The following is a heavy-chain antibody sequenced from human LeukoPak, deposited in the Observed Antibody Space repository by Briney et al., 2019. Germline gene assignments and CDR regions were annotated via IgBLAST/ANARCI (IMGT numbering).Heavy chain of an antibody. CDR3: ARDLSGYYIVDY. V-gene: IGHV3-21*01. Sequence: GGSLRLSCAASGFTFSSYSMNWVRQAPGKGLKWVSSISSSSSYIYYADSVKGRFTISRDNAKNSLYLQMNSLRAEDTAVYYCARDLSGYYIVDYWGQGTLVTVSS. J-gene: IGHJ4*02. CDR1: GFTFSSYS. CDR2: ISSSSSYI. D-gene: IGHD3-9*01.